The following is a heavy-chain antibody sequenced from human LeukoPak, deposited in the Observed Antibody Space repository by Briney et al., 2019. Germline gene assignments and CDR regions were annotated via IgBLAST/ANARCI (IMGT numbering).Heavy chain of an antibody. V-gene: IGHV4-31*03. CDR2: IYYSGST. CDR1: GGSISSGGYY. J-gene: IGHJ3*02. Sequence: SETLSLTCTVSGGSISSGGYYWSWIRQHPGKGLEWIGYIYYSGSTYYNPSLKSRVTISVDTSKNQFSLKLSSVTAADTAVYYCARDRDPTYYYDSSGPGAFDIWGQGTMVTVSS. D-gene: IGHD3-22*01. CDR3: ARDRDPTYYYDSSGPGAFDI.